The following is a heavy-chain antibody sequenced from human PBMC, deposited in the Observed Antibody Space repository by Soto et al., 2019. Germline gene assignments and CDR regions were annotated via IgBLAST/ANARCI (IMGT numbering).Heavy chain of an antibody. CDR3: ARLAAVAGTEGSTSKFDP. CDR1: GYSFTSYW. Sequence: GESLKISCKGSGYSFTSYWIGWVRQMPGKGLEWMGIIYPGDSDTRYSPSFQGQVTISADKSISTAYLQWSSLKASDTAMYYCARLAAVAGTEGSTSKFDPWGQGTLVTVSS. J-gene: IGHJ5*02. CDR2: IYPGDSDT. V-gene: IGHV5-51*01. D-gene: IGHD6-19*01.